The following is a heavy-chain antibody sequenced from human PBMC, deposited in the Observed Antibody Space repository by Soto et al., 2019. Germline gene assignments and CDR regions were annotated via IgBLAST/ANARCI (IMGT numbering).Heavy chain of an antibody. V-gene: IGHV3-48*02. Sequence: TGGSLRLSCAASGFTFSSYSMNWVRQAPGKGLEWVSYISSSSSTIYYADSVKGRFTISRDNAKNSLYLQMNSLRDEDTAVYYCARDRWVSGYPSGAFDIWGQGTMVTVSS. CDR3: ARDRWVSGYPSGAFDI. CDR1: GFTFSSYS. J-gene: IGHJ3*02. D-gene: IGHD5-12*01. CDR2: ISSSSSTI.